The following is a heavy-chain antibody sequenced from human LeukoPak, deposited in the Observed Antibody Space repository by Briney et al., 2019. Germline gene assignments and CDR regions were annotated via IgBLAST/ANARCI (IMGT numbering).Heavy chain of an antibody. V-gene: IGHV1-69*04. J-gene: IGHJ4*02. CDR3: ARDMITFGEVTRADY. D-gene: IGHD3-16*01. CDR2: IIPILGIA. Sequence: ASVKVSCKASGGTFSSYAISWVRQAPGQGLEWMGRIIPILGIANYAQKFQGRVTITADKSTSTAYMELSSLRSEDTAVYYCARDMITFGEVTRADYWGQGTLVTVSS. CDR1: GGTFSSYA.